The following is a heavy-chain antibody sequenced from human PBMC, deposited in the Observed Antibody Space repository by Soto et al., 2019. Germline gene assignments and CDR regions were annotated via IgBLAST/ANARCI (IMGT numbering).Heavy chain of an antibody. CDR3: ARGGFLRCAPAIPDMDV. CDR2: ISGYNGNT. D-gene: IGHD3-3*01. J-gene: IGHJ6*02. CDR1: GYTFSGYS. Sequence: ASVKVSCKASGYTFSGYSITWVRQAPGQGLEWMGRISGYNGNTNYARTLRGRLTLTTDTSTSTAYMELRSLTSDDTAVYYCARGGFLRCAPAIPDMDVWGQGTTVTVSS. V-gene: IGHV1-18*04.